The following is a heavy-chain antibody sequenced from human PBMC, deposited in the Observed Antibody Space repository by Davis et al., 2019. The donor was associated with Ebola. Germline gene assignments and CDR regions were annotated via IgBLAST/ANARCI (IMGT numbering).Heavy chain of an antibody. Sequence: GESLKISCVASGFTFSSYEMNWVRQAPGKGLEWVSFISSTGNTIYYADSVKGRFTISRDNAKNSLYLQMNSLRAEDTAVYYCARENYASGSFYFDFWGQGILVTVSS. CDR3: ARENYASGSFYFDF. D-gene: IGHD3-10*01. CDR2: ISSTGNTI. J-gene: IGHJ4*02. V-gene: IGHV3-48*03. CDR1: GFTFSSYE.